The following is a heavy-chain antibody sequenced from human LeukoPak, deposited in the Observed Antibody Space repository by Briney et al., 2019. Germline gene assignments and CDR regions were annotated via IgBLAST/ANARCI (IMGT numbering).Heavy chain of an antibody. Sequence: SQTLSLTCAVSGGSISSGGYSWSWIRQPPGKGLEWIGYIYHSGSTYSNPSLNSRVTISVDRSKNQFSLKLSSVTAADTAVYYCARDQSGKDYYGSGPLDPWGQGTLVTVSS. CDR1: GGSISSGGYS. CDR2: IYHSGST. J-gene: IGHJ5*02. V-gene: IGHV4-30-2*01. CDR3: ARDQSGKDYYGSGPLDP. D-gene: IGHD3-10*01.